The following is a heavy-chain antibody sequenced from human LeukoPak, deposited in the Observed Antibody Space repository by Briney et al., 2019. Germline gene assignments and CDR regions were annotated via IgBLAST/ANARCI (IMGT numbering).Heavy chain of an antibody. CDR3: ARDGPYDSSGWYMRYYFDY. CDR2: ISYDGSNK. V-gene: IGHV3-30*04. Sequence: GGSLRLSCAASGFTFRSYAMHWVRQAPGKGLEWVAVISYDGSNKYYADSVKGRFTISRDNSKNTLYLQMNSLRAEDTAVYYCARDGPYDSSGWYMRYYFDYWGQGTLVTVSS. D-gene: IGHD6-19*01. CDR1: GFTFRSYA. J-gene: IGHJ4*02.